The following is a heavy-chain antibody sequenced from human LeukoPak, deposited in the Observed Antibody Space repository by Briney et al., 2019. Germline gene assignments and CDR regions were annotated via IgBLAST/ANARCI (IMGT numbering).Heavy chain of an antibody. CDR1: GFTFSSYG. CDR2: ISYDGSKK. CDR3: ARDYGAGVVPDDIMYYFDY. J-gene: IGHJ4*02. Sequence: GGSLRLSCAASGFTFSSYGMLWVRQAPGKGREGVAVISYDGSKKYYADSVKGRSTISRDNSKNTLYLQMNSLRAEDTAVYYCARDYGAGVVPDDIMYYFDYWGQGTLVTVSS. V-gene: IGHV3-30*03. D-gene: IGHD2-2*01.